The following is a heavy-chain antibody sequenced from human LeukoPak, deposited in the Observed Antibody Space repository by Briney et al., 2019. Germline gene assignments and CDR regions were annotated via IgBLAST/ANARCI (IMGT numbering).Heavy chain of an antibody. D-gene: IGHD6-19*01. Sequence: PGGSLRLSCAASGFTFSSYWMSWIRQPPGKGLEWIGSIYHSGSTYYNPSLKSRVTISVDTSKNQFSLKLSSVTAADTAVYYCARDSGTVAGGDYWGQGTLVTVSS. V-gene: IGHV4-38-2*01. CDR1: GFTFSSYW. CDR3: ARDSGTVAGGDY. J-gene: IGHJ4*02. CDR2: IYHSGST.